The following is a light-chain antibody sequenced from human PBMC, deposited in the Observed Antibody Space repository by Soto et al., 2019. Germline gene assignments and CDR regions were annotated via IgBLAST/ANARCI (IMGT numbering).Light chain of an antibody. CDR1: SSDVGGYNY. CDR3: FSYTTSSTLV. J-gene: IGLJ3*02. V-gene: IGLV2-14*01. Sequence: QSALTQPASVSGSPGQSITISCNGTSSDVGGYNYVSWYQQHPAKAPKLMIYEVSNRPSGVSHRFSGSKSGNTASLTISWLQAEDEADYYCFSYTTSSTLVFGGGTKVTVL. CDR2: EVS.